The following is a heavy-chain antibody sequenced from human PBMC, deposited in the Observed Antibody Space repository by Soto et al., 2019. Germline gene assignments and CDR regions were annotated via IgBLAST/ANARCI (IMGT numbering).Heavy chain of an antibody. J-gene: IGHJ4*02. CDR3: ARWPERVRYFDWLFFFDY. CDR1: GYTFTGYY. D-gene: IGHD3-9*01. CDR2: INPNSGGT. V-gene: IGHV1-2*02. Sequence: GASVKVSCKASGYTFTGYYMHWGRQAPGQGLEWMGWINPNSGGTNYAQKLQGRVTMTTDTSTSTAYMELRSLRSDDTAVYYCARWPERVRYFDWLFFFDYWGQGTLVTVSS.